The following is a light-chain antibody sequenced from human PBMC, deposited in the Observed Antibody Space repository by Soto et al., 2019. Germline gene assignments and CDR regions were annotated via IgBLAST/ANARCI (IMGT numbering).Light chain of an antibody. CDR3: HQVISWPPLT. V-gene: IGKV3-15*01. J-gene: IGKJ4*01. CDR2: GAS. CDR1: QSVNSN. Sequence: EIVMTQSPVTLSVSLGESATLSCRASQSVNSNLAWYQQKPGQPPRLLIYGASTRAAGTPARFSGAGSGTEFTLTISSLQSEDFAVYYCHQVISWPPLTFGGGTKVEIK.